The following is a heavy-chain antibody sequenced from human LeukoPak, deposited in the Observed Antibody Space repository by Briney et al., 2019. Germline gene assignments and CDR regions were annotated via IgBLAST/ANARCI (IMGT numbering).Heavy chain of an antibody. J-gene: IGHJ4*02. CDR1: GGSISSNNYY. CDR2: ISYTGNT. Sequence: SETLSLTCTVSGGSISSNNYYWSWIRQSPGKGLEWIGYISYTGNTNYNPSLKSRVTISVDTSKNQFSLKLSSVTAADTAVYYCARELYSSSSGIDYWGQGTLVTVSS. CDR3: ARELYSSSSGIDY. D-gene: IGHD6-6*01. V-gene: IGHV4-61*01.